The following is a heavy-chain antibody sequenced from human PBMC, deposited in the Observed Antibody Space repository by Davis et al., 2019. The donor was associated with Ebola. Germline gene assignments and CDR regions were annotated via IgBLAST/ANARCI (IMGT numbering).Heavy chain of an antibody. CDR3: ARDLVAARPYGMDV. Sequence: GESLMISCAASGFTVSSNYMSWVRQAPGKGLEWVSVIYSGGSTYYADSVKGRFTISRDNSKNTLYLQMNSLRAEDTAVYYCARDLVAARPYGMDVWGQGTTVTVSS. CDR2: IYSGGST. V-gene: IGHV3-53*01. D-gene: IGHD6-6*01. J-gene: IGHJ6*02. CDR1: GFTVSSNY.